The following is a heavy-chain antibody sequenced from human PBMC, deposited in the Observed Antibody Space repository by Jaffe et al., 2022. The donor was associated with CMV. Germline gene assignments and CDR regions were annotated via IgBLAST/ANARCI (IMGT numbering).Heavy chain of an antibody. J-gene: IGHJ4*02. D-gene: IGHD2-2*01. CDR3: ARIKRDCSSTSCYFFYFDY. CDR2: IDWDDDK. Sequence: QVTLRESGPALVKPTQTLTLTCTFSGFSLSTSGMCVSWIRQPPGKALEWLALIDWDDDKYYSTSLKTRLTISKDTSKNQVVLTMTNMDPVDTATYYCARIKRDCSSTSCYFFYFDYWGQGTLVTVSS. CDR1: GFSLSTSGMC. V-gene: IGHV2-70*01.